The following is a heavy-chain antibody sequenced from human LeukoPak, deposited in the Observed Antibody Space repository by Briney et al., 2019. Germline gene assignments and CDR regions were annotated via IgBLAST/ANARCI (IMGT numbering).Heavy chain of an antibody. CDR2: IGGSGDST. CDR3: AKAKKAYYDSNGNIFDY. Sequence: GGSLRLSCAASGLTFSNYWMDWVRQAPGKGLEWVSGIGGSGDSTYYADSVKGRFTISRDNSKNTLFLQMNSLRAEDTAVYYCAKAKKAYYDSNGNIFDYWGQGTLVTVSS. CDR1: GLTFSNYW. D-gene: IGHD3-22*01. V-gene: IGHV3-23*01. J-gene: IGHJ4*02.